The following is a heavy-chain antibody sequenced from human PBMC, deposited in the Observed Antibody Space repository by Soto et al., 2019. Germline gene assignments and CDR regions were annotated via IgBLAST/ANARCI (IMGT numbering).Heavy chain of an antibody. CDR2: IIPILGIA. V-gene: IGHV1-69*02. CDR1: GGTFSSYT. Sequence: ASGNVCCKASGGTFSSYTISWVRQAPGQGLEWMGRIIPILGIANYAQKFQGRVTITADKSTSTAYMELSSLRSEDTAVYYCASYGDYDYYFDYWGQGTLVTVSS. CDR3: ASYGDYDYYFDY. J-gene: IGHJ4*02. D-gene: IGHD4-17*01.